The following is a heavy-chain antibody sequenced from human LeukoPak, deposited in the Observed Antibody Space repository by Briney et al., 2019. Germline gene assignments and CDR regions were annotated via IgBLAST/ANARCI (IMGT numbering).Heavy chain of an antibody. D-gene: IGHD7-27*01. Sequence: PGGSLRLSCAASGFTFDNSAMSWVRHAPGKGLEWVSSITISGDSAYYADSVKGRFTIFRDNSKSMLFLQMNSLRVEDTAVYYCARDSATLASTGEVDYWGQGALVTVSS. CDR2: ITISGDSA. CDR1: GFTFDNSA. CDR3: ARDSATLASTGEVDY. J-gene: IGHJ4*02. V-gene: IGHV3-23*01.